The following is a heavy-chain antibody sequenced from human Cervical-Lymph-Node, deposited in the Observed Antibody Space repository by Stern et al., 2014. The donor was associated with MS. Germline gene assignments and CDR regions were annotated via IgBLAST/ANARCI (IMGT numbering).Heavy chain of an antibody. D-gene: IGHD1-26*01. CDR1: GGTFSSYA. CDR2: IMPIFGTT. J-gene: IGHJ6*02. CDR3: ANSDAVTYGMDV. V-gene: IGHV1-69*01. Sequence: VQLVVSGAEVKKPGSSVKVSCKASGGTFSSYAINWVRQAPGPGLEWMGGIMPIFGTTTYAQKFQGRVTITADESTSTAYMELSSLRSEDTAVYYCANSDAVTYGMDVWGQGTTVTVSS.